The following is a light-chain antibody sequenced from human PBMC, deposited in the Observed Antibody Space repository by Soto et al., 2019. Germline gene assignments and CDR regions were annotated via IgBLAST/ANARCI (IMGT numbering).Light chain of an antibody. CDR1: SSNIGAPYD. J-gene: IGLJ3*02. Sequence: QSVLTQPPSLSGAPGQRVTISCTGSSSNIGAPYDVHWYQQLPGTAPKLLIYGNSNRPSGVPDRFSGSKSGTSASLAITGLQAEDEADYYCQSYASSLSASVFGGGTKLTVL. V-gene: IGLV1-40*01. CDR3: QSYASSLSASV. CDR2: GNS.